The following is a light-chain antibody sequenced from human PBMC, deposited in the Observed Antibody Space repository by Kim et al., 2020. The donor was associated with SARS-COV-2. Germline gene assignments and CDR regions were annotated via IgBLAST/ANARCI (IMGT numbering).Light chain of an antibody. CDR2: EDN. CDR3: QSYDSSNQV. V-gene: IGLV6-57*02. J-gene: IGLJ3*02. CDR1: SGSIASNY. Sequence: GKTVTISCPGSSGSIASNYVQWYQQRPGSAPTIVIYEDNQRPSGVPDRFSGSIDSSSNSASLTISGLKTEDEADYYCQSYDSSNQVFGGGTQLTVL.